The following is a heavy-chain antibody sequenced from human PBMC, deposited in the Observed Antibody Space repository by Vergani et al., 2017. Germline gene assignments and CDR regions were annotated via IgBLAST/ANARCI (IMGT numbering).Heavy chain of an antibody. J-gene: IGHJ4*02. CDR3: ARDRRRGVIAVAGTFDY. CDR1: GYTFTSYD. V-gene: IGHV1-8*01. D-gene: IGHD6-19*01. Sequence: QVQLVQSGAEVKKPGASVKVSCKASGYTFTSYDINWVRQATGQGLEWMGWMNPNSGNTGYAQKFQGRVTMTRNTSISTAYMELSSLRSEDTAVYYCARDRRRGVIAVAGTFDYWGQGTLVTVSS. CDR2: MNPNSGNT.